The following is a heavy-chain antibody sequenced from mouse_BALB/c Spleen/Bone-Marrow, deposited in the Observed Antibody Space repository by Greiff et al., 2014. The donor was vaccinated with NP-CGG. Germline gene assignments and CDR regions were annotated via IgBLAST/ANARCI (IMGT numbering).Heavy chain of an antibody. D-gene: IGHD2-10*01. CDR3: ARTYYGNHRYFDV. CDR2: ILPGSGST. Sequence: QVQLKESGAELMKPGASVKISCKATGYTFSSYWIEWVKQRPGHGLEWIGEILPGSGSTNYNEKFKGKATFTADTSSNTAYMQLSSLTSEDSAVYYCARTYYGNHRYFDVWGAGTTVTDSS. J-gene: IGHJ1*01. V-gene: IGHV1-9*01. CDR1: GYTFSSYW.